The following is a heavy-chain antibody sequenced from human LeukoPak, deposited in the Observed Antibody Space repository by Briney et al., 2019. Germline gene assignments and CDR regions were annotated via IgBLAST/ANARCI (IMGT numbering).Heavy chain of an antibody. J-gene: IGHJ4*02. CDR1: GGSISSSSYY. V-gene: IGHV4-30-4*08. D-gene: IGHD6-19*01. CDR2: IYYSGDT. CDR3: ARQKRNSSGWYGDY. Sequence: SETLSLTCTVTGGSISSSSYYWSWLRQPPGKGLEWIGYIYYSGDTYYNPSLKSRVTISVDTSKNQFSLKLSSVTAADTAVYYCARQKRNSSGWYGDYWGQGTLVTVSS.